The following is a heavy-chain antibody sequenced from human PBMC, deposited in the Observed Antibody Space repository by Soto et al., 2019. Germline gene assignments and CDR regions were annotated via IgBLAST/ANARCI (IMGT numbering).Heavy chain of an antibody. D-gene: IGHD5-12*01. CDR2: IYYSGST. V-gene: IGHV4-31*03. CDR3: ARAVRGFTRDGYNTFDY. J-gene: IGHJ4*02. CDR1: GGSTSSGGYY. Sequence: SETLSLTCTVSGGSTSSGGYYWSWIRQHPGKGLEWIGYIYYSGSTYYNPSLKSRVTISVDTSKNQFSLKLSSVTAADTAVYYCARAVRGFTRDGYNTFDYWGQGTLVTVSS.